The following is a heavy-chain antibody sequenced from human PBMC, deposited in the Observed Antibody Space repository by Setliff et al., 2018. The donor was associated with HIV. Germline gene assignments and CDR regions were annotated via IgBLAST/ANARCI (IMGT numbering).Heavy chain of an antibody. CDR3: ERVAHRLSGGIDY. D-gene: IGHD2-15*01. CDR1: GYTFTTYH. CDR2: INPKSGGT. Sequence: GASVKVSCKASGYTFTTYHIHWVRQAPGQGLEWMGWINPKSGGTHYGQKFQGRVIMTRDTSTSTVYMELHWLTSDDTAVYYCERVAHRLSGGIDYRGQGTQVTVSS. J-gene: IGHJ4*02. V-gene: IGHV1-2*02.